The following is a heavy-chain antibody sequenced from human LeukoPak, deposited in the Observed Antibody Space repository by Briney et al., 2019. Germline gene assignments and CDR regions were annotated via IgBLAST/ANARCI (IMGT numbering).Heavy chain of an antibody. Sequence: PGGCLRLSCAASGFTFSSYDMHWVRQATGKGLEWVSAIGTAGDTYYPGSVKGRFTISRENAKNSLYLQMNSLRAGDTAVYYCARGHDYGDFVDYWGQGTLVTVSS. J-gene: IGHJ4*02. CDR3: ARGHDYGDFVDY. CDR1: GFTFSSYD. CDR2: IGTAGDT. V-gene: IGHV3-13*01. D-gene: IGHD4-17*01.